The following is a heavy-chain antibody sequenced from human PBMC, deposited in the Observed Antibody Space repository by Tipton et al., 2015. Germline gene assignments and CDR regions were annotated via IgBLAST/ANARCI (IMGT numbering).Heavy chain of an antibody. CDR3: ARDLEHGMDV. CDR2: ISYTDGA. CDR1: GGSVTSGSYY. J-gene: IGHJ6*02. Sequence: LVQSSENLSLTCTVSGGSVTSGSYYWSWIRQPPGKGLEWIGYISYTDGAHYNPALKSRVTISVDTSKNQFSLTLNSVAAADAAVDYWARDLEHGMDVWGHGTTVTVSS. D-gene: IGHD5-24*01. V-gene: IGHV4-61*01.